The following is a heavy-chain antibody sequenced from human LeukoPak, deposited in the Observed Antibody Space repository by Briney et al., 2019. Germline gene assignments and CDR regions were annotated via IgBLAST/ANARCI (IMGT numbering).Heavy chain of an antibody. CDR2: ISGSGGST. CDR1: GFTFSSYA. CDR3: AKDRVAAAHKIPHAFDI. V-gene: IGHV3-23*01. J-gene: IGHJ3*02. D-gene: IGHD2-2*01. Sequence: PGGSLRLFCAASGFTFSSYAMSWVRQAPGKVLERVSAISGSGGSTYYADPVKGRFTISRDNSKNTMYLQMNSLRAEDTAVYYCAKDRVAAAHKIPHAFDIWGQGTMVTVSS.